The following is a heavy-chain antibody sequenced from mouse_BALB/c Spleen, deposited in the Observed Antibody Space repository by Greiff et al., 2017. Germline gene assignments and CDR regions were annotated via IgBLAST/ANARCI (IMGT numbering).Heavy chain of an antibody. CDR2: INPSSGYT. J-gene: IGHJ4*01. D-gene: IGHD1-2*01. CDR1: GYTFTSYT. V-gene: IGHV1-4*02. CDR3: ARETTARNYAMDY. Sequence: QVQLKQSAAELARPGASVKMSCNASGYTFTSYTMHWVKQRPGQGLEWIGYINPSSGYTEYNQKFKDKTTLTADKSSSTAYMQLSSLTSEDSAVYYCARETTARNYAMDYWGQGTSVTVSS.